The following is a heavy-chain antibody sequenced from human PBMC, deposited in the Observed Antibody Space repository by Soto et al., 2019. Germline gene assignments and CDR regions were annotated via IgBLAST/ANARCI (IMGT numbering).Heavy chain of an antibody. J-gene: IGHJ4*02. CDR3: ATLPRWYSSGRYDY. D-gene: IGHD6-19*01. CDR1: GFTFSSYG. CDR2: IKQDGSEK. Sequence: EVQLVESGGGLVQPGGSLRLSCAASGFTFSSYGMSWVRQAPGKGLEWVANIKQDGSEKYYVDSVKGRFTISRDNAKNSLYLQMNSLRAEDTAVYYCATLPRWYSSGRYDYWGQGTLVTVSS. V-gene: IGHV3-7*01.